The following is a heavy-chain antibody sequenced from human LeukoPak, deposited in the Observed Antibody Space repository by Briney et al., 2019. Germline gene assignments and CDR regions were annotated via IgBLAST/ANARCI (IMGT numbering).Heavy chain of an antibody. D-gene: IGHD1/OR15-1a*01. V-gene: IGHV6-1*01. CDR1: GDSVSSNSVA. CDR2: TYYRSKWYI. J-gene: IGHJ4*02. Sequence: SQSLSLTCAVSGDSVSSNSVAWNWIRQTPSRGLEWLGRTYYRSKWYIEYAESVRSRMTINADTSKNPFSLQLNSVSPEDTAVYYCAREREHSFDYWGQGILVNVSS. CDR3: AREREHSFDY.